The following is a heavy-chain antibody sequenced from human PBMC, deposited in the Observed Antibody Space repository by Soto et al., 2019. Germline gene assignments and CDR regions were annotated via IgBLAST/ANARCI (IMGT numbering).Heavy chain of an antibody. J-gene: IGHJ6*02. V-gene: IGHV1-2*02. D-gene: IGHD5-12*01. Sequence: ASVKVSCKASGYTFTGYYTHWVRQAPGQGLEWMGWINPNSGGTNYAQKFQGRVTMTRDTSISTAYMELSRLRSDDTAVYYCAREGGYSGYDWSFSSSWYDYYYGMDVWGQGTTVTVSS. CDR2: INPNSGGT. CDR3: AREGGYSGYDWSFSSSWYDYYYGMDV. CDR1: GYTFTGYY.